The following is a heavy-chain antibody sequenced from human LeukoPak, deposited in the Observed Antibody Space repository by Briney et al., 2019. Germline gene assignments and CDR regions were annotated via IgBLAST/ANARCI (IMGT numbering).Heavy chain of an antibody. D-gene: IGHD3-9*01. CDR1: GGTFSSYA. J-gene: IGHJ4*02. Sequence: ASVKVSCKASGGTFSSYAISWVRQAPGQGLEWMGWISAYNGNTNYAQKLQGRVTMTTDTSTSTAYMELRSLRSDDTAVYYCARVFDILTGFDYWGQGTLVTVSS. V-gene: IGHV1-18*01. CDR2: ISAYNGNT. CDR3: ARVFDILTGFDY.